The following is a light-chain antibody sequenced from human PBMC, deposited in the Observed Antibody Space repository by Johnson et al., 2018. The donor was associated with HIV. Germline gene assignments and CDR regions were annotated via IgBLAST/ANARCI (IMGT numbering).Light chain of an antibody. CDR1: SSNIGNNY. CDR2: DNN. CDR3: GTWDSSLRVGF. Sequence: QSVLTHPPSVSAAPGQKVTISCSGSSSNIGNNYVSWYQQLPGTAPKLLIYDNNKRPSGIPDRFSGSKSGTSATLGITGLQTGDEADYYCGTWDSSLRVGFFGTGTKVTVL. J-gene: IGLJ1*01. V-gene: IGLV1-51*01.